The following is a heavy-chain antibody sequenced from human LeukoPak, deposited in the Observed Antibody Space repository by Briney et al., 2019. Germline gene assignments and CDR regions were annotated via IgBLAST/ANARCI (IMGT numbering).Heavy chain of an antibody. J-gene: IGHJ4*02. D-gene: IGHD2-15*01. V-gene: IGHV3-23*01. CDR3: AKADLLRSFHY. Sequence: PGGSLRLSCPASGFTFSNYAMTWVRQAPGKGLEWVASIGGDGITTYYADSVKGRFTISRDNSKNTLSLKMNSLRAEDSAVYYCAKADLLRSFHYWGQGTLVTVSS. CDR1: GFTFSNYA. CDR2: IGGDGITT.